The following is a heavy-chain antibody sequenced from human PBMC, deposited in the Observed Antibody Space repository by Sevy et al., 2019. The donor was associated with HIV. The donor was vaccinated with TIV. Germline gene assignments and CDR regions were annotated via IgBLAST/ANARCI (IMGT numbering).Heavy chain of an antibody. J-gene: IGHJ6*02. CDR2: ISSSSSYI. CDR1: GFTFSSYS. Sequence: GGSLRLSCAASGFTFSSYSMNWVRQAPGKGLEWVSSISSSSSYIYYADSEKGRFTISRDNAKNSLYLQMNSLRAEDTAVYYCARDQKGEYSGYDGAGYYGMDVWGQGTTVTVSS. D-gene: IGHD5-12*01. CDR3: ARDQKGEYSGYDGAGYYGMDV. V-gene: IGHV3-21*01.